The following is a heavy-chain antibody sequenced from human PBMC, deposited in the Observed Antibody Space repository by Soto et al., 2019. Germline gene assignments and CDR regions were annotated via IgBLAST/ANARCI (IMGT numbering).Heavy chain of an antibody. CDR2: MNSDGRTT. Sequence: GGSLRLSCAASGFSFGTYAMNWVRQAPGKGLGWVSRMNSDGRTTNYADSVKGRFTVSRDNAKNTLYLQMNSLRAEDTAVYYCATAEVDYWGPGTLVTVSS. J-gene: IGHJ4*02. V-gene: IGHV3-74*01. CDR1: GFSFGTYA. CDR3: ATAEVDY.